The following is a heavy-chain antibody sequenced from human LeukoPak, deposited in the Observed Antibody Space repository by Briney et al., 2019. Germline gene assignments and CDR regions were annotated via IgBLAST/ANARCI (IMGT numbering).Heavy chain of an antibody. Sequence: GGSLRLSCAASGFTFSSYGMHWVRQAPGKGLEWVAFIRYDGSNKYYADSVKGRFTISRDNSKNTLYLQMNSLRAEDTAVYYCARELRAGYCTNGVCHTPFDYWGQGTLVTVSS. CDR1: GFTFSSYG. J-gene: IGHJ4*02. CDR3: ARELRAGYCTNGVCHTPFDY. CDR2: IRYDGSNK. V-gene: IGHV3-30*02. D-gene: IGHD2-8*01.